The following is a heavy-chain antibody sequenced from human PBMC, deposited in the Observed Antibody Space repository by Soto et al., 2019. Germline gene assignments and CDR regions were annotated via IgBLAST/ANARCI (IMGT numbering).Heavy chain of an antibody. CDR3: ARGGGYSYGS. Sequence: SETLSLTCAVYGGSFSGYYWSWIRQPPGKGLEWIGEINHSGSTNYNPSLKSRVTISVDTSKNQFSLKLSSVTAADTAVYYCARGGGYSYGSWGQGTLVTVSS. J-gene: IGHJ5*02. CDR1: GGSFSGYY. V-gene: IGHV4-34*01. CDR2: INHSGST. D-gene: IGHD5-18*01.